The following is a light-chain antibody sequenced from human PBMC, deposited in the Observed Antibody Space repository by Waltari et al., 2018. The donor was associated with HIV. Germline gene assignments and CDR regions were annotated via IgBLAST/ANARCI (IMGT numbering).Light chain of an antibody. V-gene: IGKV4-1*01. J-gene: IGKJ4*01. CDR2: WAS. Sequence: DIVMTQSPESLAVSLGERATINCKSSQSVLYSSDNKNYLGWYQQKPGQPPKLLLYWASTRESAVPDRCSGSGSETDFTLSISRLQAEDVAVYYCQQYYGIPTFGAGTKVEIK. CDR3: QQYYGIPT. CDR1: QSVLYSSDNKNY.